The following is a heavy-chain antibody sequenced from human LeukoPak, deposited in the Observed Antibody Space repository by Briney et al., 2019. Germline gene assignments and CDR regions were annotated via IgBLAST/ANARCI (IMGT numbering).Heavy chain of an antibody. CDR3: ARAYYDSSGYYDY. CDR1: GFTASNLE. V-gene: IGHV3-48*01. D-gene: IGHD3-22*01. J-gene: IGHJ4*02. CDR2: ISSSSSTI. Sequence: GGSLRLSCAISGFTASNLEMSWVRQAPGKGLEWVSYISSSSSTIYYADSVKGRFTISRDNAKNSLYLQMNSLRAEDTAVYYCARAYYDSSGYYDYWGQGTLVTVSS.